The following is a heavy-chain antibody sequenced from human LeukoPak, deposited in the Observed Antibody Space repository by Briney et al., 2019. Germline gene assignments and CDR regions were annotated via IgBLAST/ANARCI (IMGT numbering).Heavy chain of an antibody. V-gene: IGHV1-3*01. D-gene: IGHD5-24*01. CDR1: GYTFTSYA. CDR2: INAGNGNT. CDR3: ARVLRSGMATLVSLSY. J-gene: IGHJ4*02. Sequence: ASVKVSCKASGYTFTSYAMHWVRQAPGQRLEWMGWINAGNGNTKYSQKFQGRVTITRGTSASTAYMELSSLRSEDTAVYYCARVLRSGMATLVSLSYWGQGTLVTVSS.